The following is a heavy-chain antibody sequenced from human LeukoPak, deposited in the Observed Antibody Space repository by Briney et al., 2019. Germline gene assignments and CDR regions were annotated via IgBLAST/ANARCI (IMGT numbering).Heavy chain of an antibody. D-gene: IGHD3-9*01. V-gene: IGHV4-34*01. Sequence: PSETLSLTCAVYGGSFSGYYWSWIRQPPGKGLEWIGEINHSGSTNYNPSLKSRVTISVDTSKNQFSLKLSSVTAADTAVYYCARLRSGRLRYFDWLLQHFDYWGQGTLVTVSS. CDR2: INHSGST. CDR3: ARLRSGRLRYFDWLLQHFDY. CDR1: GGSFSGYY. J-gene: IGHJ4*02.